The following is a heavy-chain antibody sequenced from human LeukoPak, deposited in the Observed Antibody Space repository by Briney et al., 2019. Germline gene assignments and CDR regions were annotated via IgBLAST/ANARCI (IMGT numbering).Heavy chain of an antibody. J-gene: IGHJ4*02. Sequence: PGRSLRLSCAASGFTFSSYAMHWVRQAPGKGLEWVAVISYDGSNKYYADSVKGRFTISRDNSKNTLYLQMNSLRAEDTAVYHCARATTDPSGDFDYWGQGTLVTVSS. V-gene: IGHV3-30-3*01. D-gene: IGHD4-11*01. CDR1: GFTFSSYA. CDR3: ARATTDPSGDFDY. CDR2: ISYDGSNK.